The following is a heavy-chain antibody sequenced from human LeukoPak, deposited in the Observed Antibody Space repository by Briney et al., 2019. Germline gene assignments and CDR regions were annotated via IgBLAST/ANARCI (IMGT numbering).Heavy chain of an antibody. CDR2: IYPGDSDT. J-gene: IGHJ6*03. Sequence: GESLKISCKGSGYSFTSYWLGWVRQMPGKGLEWMGIIYPGDSDTRYSPSFQGQVTISADKSISTAYLQWSSLKASDTAMYYCARHPPDDCSSTSCRLSSYYYYYMDVWGKGTTVTVSS. CDR3: ARHPPDDCSSTSCRLSSYYYYYMDV. V-gene: IGHV5-51*01. CDR1: GYSFTSYW. D-gene: IGHD2-2*01.